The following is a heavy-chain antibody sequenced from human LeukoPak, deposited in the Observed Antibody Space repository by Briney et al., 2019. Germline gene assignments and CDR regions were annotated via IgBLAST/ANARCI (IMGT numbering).Heavy chain of an antibody. CDR1: GDSVSSNSAA. J-gene: IGHJ6*03. V-gene: IGHV6-1*01. Sequence: SQTLSLTCAISGDSVSSNSAAWNWIRQSPSRGLEWLGRTYYRSKWYNDYAVSVKSRITINPDTSKNQFSLQLNSVTPEDTAVYYCARGTMVRGVIRYYYYYYMDVWGKGTMVTISS. CDR2: TYYRSKWYN. D-gene: IGHD3-10*01. CDR3: ARGTMVRGVIRYYYYYYMDV.